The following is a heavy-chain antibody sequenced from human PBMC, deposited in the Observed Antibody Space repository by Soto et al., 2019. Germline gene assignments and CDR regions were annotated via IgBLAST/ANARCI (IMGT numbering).Heavy chain of an antibody. CDR1: GFTLSSYS. D-gene: IGHD5-12*01. V-gene: IGHV3-30*18. J-gene: IGHJ4*02. Sequence: GGTLRRSWAASGFTLSSYSMHFVRQRRGKRLEWVVAISYDGSNKYYADCVKGRFTISRDNSKNTLYLQMNSLRAEDTAVYYCAKERNSDYDLDYCGRGPLVTVSS. CDR3: AKERNSDYDLDY. CDR2: ISYDGSNK.